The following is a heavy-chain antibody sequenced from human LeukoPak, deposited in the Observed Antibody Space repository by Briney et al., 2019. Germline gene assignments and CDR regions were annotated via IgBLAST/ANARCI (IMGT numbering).Heavy chain of an antibody. CDR1: GFTFSSYE. J-gene: IGHJ4*02. CDR2: ISSSGSVI. Sequence: PGGSLRLSCAASGFTFSSYEMNWVRQAPGKGLEWVSYISSSGSVIYYTDSVKGRFTISRDNAKNSLYLQMNSLRAEDTAVYYCARLYDGSAYHADHFDYWGQGTLVIVSS. D-gene: IGHD3-22*01. CDR3: ARLYDGSAYHADHFDY. V-gene: IGHV3-48*03.